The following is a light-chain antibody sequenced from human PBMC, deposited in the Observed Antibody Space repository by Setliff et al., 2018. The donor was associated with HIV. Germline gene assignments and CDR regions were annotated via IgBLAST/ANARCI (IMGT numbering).Light chain of an antibody. CDR3: SSYTSSGTVL. CDR1: SSDVGGYNY. Sequence: QSALTQPASVSGSPGQSITISCTGTSSDVGGYNYVSWYQRHPGKAPKVMVYDVSNRPSGVTNRFSGSKSGNTASLTISGLQAEDEADYYCSSYTSSGTVLFGGGTKVTVL. J-gene: IGLJ2*01. V-gene: IGLV2-14*03. CDR2: DVS.